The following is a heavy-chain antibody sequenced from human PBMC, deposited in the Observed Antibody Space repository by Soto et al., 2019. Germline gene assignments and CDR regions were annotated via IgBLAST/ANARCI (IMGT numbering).Heavy chain of an antibody. V-gene: IGHV3-74*01. D-gene: IGHD3-3*01. CDR2: LNSDGCST. J-gene: IGHJ5*02. CDR1: GFTFSRYW. Sequence: GGSLRLSCAASGFTFSRYWMHWVRQAPGKGLVWVSRLNSDGCSTRYADSVKGRLTIARHNAKNTLYLQMNSLRSKDTAVYYCARDRSVWSGSGWFDPWGQGTLVTVSS. CDR3: ARDRSVWSGSGWFDP.